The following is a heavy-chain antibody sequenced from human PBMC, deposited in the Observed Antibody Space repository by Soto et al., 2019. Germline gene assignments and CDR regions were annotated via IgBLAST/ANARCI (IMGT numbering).Heavy chain of an antibody. D-gene: IGHD6-13*01. V-gene: IGHV3-33*01. CDR1: GFTFSSYG. CDR3: ATPLAAAGTTYYYYGMDV. J-gene: IGHJ6*02. CDR2: IWYDGSNK. Sequence: GGSLRLSCAASGFTFSSYGMHWVRQAPGKGLEWVAVIWYDGSNKYYADSVKGRFTISRDNSKNTLYLQMNSLRAEDTAVYYCATPLAAAGTTYYYYGMDVWGQGTTVTVSS.